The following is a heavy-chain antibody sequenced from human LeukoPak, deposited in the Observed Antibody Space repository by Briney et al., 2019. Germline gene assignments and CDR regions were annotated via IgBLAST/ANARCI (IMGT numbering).Heavy chain of an antibody. D-gene: IGHD6-19*01. CDR3: ARGHSSGWRYYYYGMDV. J-gene: IGHJ6*02. CDR2: IYYSGST. V-gene: IGHV4-59*01. CDR1: GGSISSYY. Sequence: PSETLSLTCTVSGGSISSYYWSWIRQPPGKGLEWIGYIYYSGSTNYNPSLKSRVTISVDTSKNQFSLKLSSVTAADTAVYCCARGHSSGWRYYYYGMDVWGQGTTVTVSS.